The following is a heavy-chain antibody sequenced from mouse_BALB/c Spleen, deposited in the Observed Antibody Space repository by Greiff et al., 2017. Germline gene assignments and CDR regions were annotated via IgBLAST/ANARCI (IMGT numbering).Heavy chain of an antibody. J-gene: IGHJ4*01. D-gene: IGHD2-3*01. V-gene: IGHV2-6-7*01. CDR2: IWGDGST. Sequence: VQVVESGPGLVAPSQSLSITCTVSGFSLTGYGVNWVRQPPGKGLEWLGMIWGDGSTDYNSALKSRLSISKDNSKSQVFLKMNSLQTDDTARYYCARDGVYDYYAMDYWGQGTSVTVSS. CDR3: ARDGVYDYYAMDY. CDR1: GFSLTGYG.